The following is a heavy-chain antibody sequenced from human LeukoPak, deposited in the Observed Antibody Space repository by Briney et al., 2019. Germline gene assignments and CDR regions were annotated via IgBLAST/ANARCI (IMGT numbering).Heavy chain of an antibody. CDR1: GFTFSSDD. CDR3: ARGSRSDIVVVPAAIGEFDY. D-gene: IGHD2-2*02. V-gene: IGHV3-13*01. Sequence: GGSLRLSCAASGFTFSSDDMHWVRQATGKGLEWVSAIGTAGDTYYPGSVKGRFTISRENAKNSLYLQMNSLRAGDTAVYYCARGSRSDIVVVPAAIGEFDYWGQGTLVTVSS. J-gene: IGHJ4*02. CDR2: IGTAGDT.